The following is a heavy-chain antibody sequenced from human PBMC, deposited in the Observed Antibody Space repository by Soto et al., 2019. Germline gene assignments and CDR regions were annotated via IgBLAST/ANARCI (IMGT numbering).Heavy chain of an antibody. Sequence: GGSLRLSCEASGFSFSTYSMHWVRQAPGKGLEWVSAISGSGGSTYYADSVKGRFTISRDNSKNTLYLQMNSLRAEDTAVYYCAKWFAYYYDSSGYSDYWGQGTLVTVSS. CDR1: GFSFSTYS. V-gene: IGHV3-23*01. D-gene: IGHD3-22*01. CDR3: AKWFAYYYDSSGYSDY. CDR2: ISGSGGST. J-gene: IGHJ4*02.